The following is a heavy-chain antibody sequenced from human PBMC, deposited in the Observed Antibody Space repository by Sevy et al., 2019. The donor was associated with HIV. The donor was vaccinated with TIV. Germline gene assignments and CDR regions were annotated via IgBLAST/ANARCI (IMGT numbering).Heavy chain of an antibody. CDR1: GFTFSNYN. Sequence: GGSLRLSCAASGFTFSNYNMNWVRQAPGKGLEWVSSISSSSRYIYYADSMKGRFTISRDNAKNSLYLQMNSLRADDTATYYCAKALNPALESMIEVVLRTLKGFDVWGQGTMVTVSS. V-gene: IGHV3-21*04. D-gene: IGHD3-22*01. CDR2: ISSSSRYI. J-gene: IGHJ3*01. CDR3: AKALNPALESMIEVVLRTLKGFDV.